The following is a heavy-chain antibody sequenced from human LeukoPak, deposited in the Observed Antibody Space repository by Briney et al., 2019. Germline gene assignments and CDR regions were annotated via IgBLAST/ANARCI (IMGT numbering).Heavy chain of an antibody. V-gene: IGHV3-43*02. CDR3: AGAGDYHDSEGLGAFDI. CDR2: ISGDGGST. Sequence: GGSLRLSCAASGFTFDDYAMHWVRQAPGKGLEWVSLISGDGGSTYYADSVKGRFTISRDNSKNSLYLQMNSLRTEDTALYYCAGAGDYHDSEGLGAFDIRGQGTMVTVSS. CDR1: GFTFDDYA. J-gene: IGHJ3*02. D-gene: IGHD3-22*01.